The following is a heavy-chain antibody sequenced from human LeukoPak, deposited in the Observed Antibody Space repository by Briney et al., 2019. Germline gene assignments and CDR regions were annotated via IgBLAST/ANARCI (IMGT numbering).Heavy chain of an antibody. CDR3: AGNYYGSGSYYSEDRY. D-gene: IGHD3-10*01. CDR2: INHSGST. CDR1: GGSFSGYY. Sequence: SETLSLTCAVYGGSFSGYYWSWIRQPPGKGLEWIGEINHSGSTNYNPSLKSRVTISVDTSKNQFSLKLSSVTAADTAVYYCAGNYYGSGSYYSEDRYWGQGILVTVSS. J-gene: IGHJ4*02. V-gene: IGHV4-34*01.